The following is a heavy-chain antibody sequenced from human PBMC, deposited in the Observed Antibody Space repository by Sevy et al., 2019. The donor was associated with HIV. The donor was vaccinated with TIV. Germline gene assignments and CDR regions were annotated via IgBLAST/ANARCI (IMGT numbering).Heavy chain of an antibody. D-gene: IGHD2-15*01. J-gene: IGHJ3*02. CDR2: ISSNGGST. CDR1: GFTFSSYA. Sequence: GGSLRLSCSASGFTFSSYAMHWVRQAPGKGLEYVSAISSNGGSTYYADSVKGRFTISRDNSKNTLYLQMSSLRAEDTAVYYCVKEGTYCSGGSCPLEAFDIWGQRTMVTVSS. CDR3: VKEGTYCSGGSCPLEAFDI. V-gene: IGHV3-64D*06.